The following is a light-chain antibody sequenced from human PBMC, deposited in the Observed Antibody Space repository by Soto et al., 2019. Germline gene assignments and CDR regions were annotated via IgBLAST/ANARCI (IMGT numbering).Light chain of an antibody. CDR1: SSDVGGYNY. CDR3: SSYTGSSTYV. J-gene: IGLJ1*01. V-gene: IGLV2-14*01. CDR2: EVS. Sequence: HSALTXPASVSGSPGQSITISCTGTSSDVGGYNYVSWYQQHPGKAPKLMIYEVSNRPSGVSNRLSGSKSGNTASLTISGLQAEDEADYYCSSYTGSSTYVFGTGTKVTVL.